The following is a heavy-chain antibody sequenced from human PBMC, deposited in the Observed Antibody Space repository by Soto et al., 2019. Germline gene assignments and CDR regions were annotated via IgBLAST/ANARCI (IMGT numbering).Heavy chain of an antibody. CDR2: ISAYNGNT. Sequence: QVQLVQSGAEVKKPGASVKVSCKASGYTVTSYGISWVRQAPGQGLEWMGWISAYNGNTNYAQKLQGRFTMTTATSKSTAYMELRSMRSDDTAGYYCASAKRITIFRGVTFDAFDIWGQGTMVTVSS. CDR3: ASAKRITIFRGVTFDAFDI. D-gene: IGHD3-10*01. V-gene: IGHV1-18*04. J-gene: IGHJ3*02. CDR1: GYTVTSYG.